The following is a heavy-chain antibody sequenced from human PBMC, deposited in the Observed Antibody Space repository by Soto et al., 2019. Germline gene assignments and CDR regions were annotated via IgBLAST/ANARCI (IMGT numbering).Heavy chain of an antibody. CDR2: INHSGST. D-gene: IGHD1-26*01. V-gene: IGHV4-34*01. CDR1: GGCCSGYY. CDR3: ATQEVGGSYVYTFDP. J-gene: IGHJ5*02. Sequence: SEPLSVACAVEGGCCSGYYWSWIRQPPGKGLEWIGEINHSGSTNYNPSLKSRVTISVDTSKNHFSLKLSSVTAADTAVYYCATQEVGGSYVYTFDPWGQGTLVTVSS.